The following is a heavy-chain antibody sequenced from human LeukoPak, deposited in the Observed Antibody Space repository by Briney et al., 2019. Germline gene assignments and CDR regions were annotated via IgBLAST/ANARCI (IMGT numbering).Heavy chain of an antibody. CDR2: IYYGGST. J-gene: IGHJ4*02. CDR1: GGSISGPY. Sequence: PSETLSLTCTVSGGSISGPYWTWIRQPPGKGLEWIGYIYYGGSTDYSPSLKSRATISLDTSKNQFSLHLTSVTAADTAVYYCARQLAGLAPPGFIDSWGQGTLVTVSS. V-gene: IGHV4-59*08. D-gene: IGHD3-3*02. CDR3: ARQLAGLAPPGFIDS.